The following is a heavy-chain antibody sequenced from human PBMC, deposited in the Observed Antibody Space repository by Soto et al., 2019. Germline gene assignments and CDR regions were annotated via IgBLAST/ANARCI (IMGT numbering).Heavy chain of an antibody. J-gene: IGHJ6*04. CDR1: GGSISSYY. D-gene: IGHD6-6*01. CDR2: IYYSGST. V-gene: IGHV4-59*01. Sequence: SETLSLTCTVSGGSISSYYWSWIRQPPGKGLEWIGYIYYSGSTNYNPSLKSRVTISVDTSKNQFSLKLSSVTAADTAVYYCAREGYSSSPGRDYYYYYGMDVWGEGTTVPVSS. CDR3: AREGYSSSPGRDYYYYYGMDV.